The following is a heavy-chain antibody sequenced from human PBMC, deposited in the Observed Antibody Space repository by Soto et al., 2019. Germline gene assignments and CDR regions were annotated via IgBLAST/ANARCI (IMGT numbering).Heavy chain of an antibody. Sequence: QITLKESGPTLVKPTQTLTLTCTFSGFSLSTSGVGVGWIRQPPGKALEWLALIYWDDDKRYSPSLKSRLTIPKDTSNNQVVLTMTNMDPVDTATYYCAHRSWLVPLFDYWGQGTLVTVSS. CDR1: GFSLSTSGVG. CDR2: IYWDDDK. V-gene: IGHV2-5*02. J-gene: IGHJ4*02. CDR3: AHRSWLVPLFDY. D-gene: IGHD6-19*01.